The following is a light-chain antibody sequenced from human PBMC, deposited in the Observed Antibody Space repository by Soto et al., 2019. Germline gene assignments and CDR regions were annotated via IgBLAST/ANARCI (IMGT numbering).Light chain of an antibody. CDR1: SSDIGAYNS. CDR3: SSYTRSNTVV. Sequence: QSVLAQPASVSGSPGQSITISCIGTSSDIGAYNSVSWYQQHPGKAPNLMIYEVNNRPSGVSNRFSGSKSGNTAALTISGLQAEDEADYYCSSYTRSNTVVFGGGTKVTVL. V-gene: IGLV2-14*01. J-gene: IGLJ2*01. CDR2: EVN.